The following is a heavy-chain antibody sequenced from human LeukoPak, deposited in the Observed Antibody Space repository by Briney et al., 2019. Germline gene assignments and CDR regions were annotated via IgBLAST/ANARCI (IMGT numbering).Heavy chain of an antibody. J-gene: IGHJ5*02. V-gene: IGHV3-7*01. CDR2: IKQGGGEK. CDR3: ARSLVSQAAAEINWFDR. D-gene: IGHD6-13*01. Sequence: PGGSLRLSCAASGFTFSSYWMSWVRQAPGKGLEWVAHIKQGGGEKYYVDSVKGRFTISRDNAKNSLYLQMNSLRAEDTALYYSARSLVSQAAAEINWFDRWGQGTLVTVSS. CDR1: GFTFSSYW.